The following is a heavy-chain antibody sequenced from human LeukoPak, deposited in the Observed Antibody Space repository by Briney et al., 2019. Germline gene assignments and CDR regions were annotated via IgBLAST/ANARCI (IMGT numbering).Heavy chain of an antibody. CDR2: ITGNGGSI. D-gene: IGHD1-26*01. CDR3: VKDGSYIAFDI. Sequence: GGSLRLSCVASGFTFHAHGMNWVRQAPGKGLEWVSGITGNGGSISYADSVKGRFAISRDNTKNSLYLQMTSLKVEETALYYCVKDGSYIAFDIWGLGTMVTVSS. V-gene: IGHV3-20*04. CDR1: GFTFHAHG. J-gene: IGHJ3*02.